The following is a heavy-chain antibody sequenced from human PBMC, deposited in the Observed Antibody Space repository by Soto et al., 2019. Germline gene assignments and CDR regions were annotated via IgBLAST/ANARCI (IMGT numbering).Heavy chain of an antibody. V-gene: IGHV4-4*02. CDR1: GGSISSSNW. D-gene: IGHD1-26*01. CDR2: IYHSGST. J-gene: IGHJ5*02. Sequence: PSETLSLTCAVSGGSISSSNWWSWVRQPPGKGLEWIGEIYHSGSTNYNPSLKSRVTISVDKSKNQFSLKLSSVTAADTAVYYCARANQWELGKNWLDPWGQGTMVTVYS. CDR3: ARANQWELGKNWLDP.